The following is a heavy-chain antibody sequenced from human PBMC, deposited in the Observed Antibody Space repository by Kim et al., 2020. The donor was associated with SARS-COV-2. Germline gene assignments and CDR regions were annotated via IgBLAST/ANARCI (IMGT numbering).Heavy chain of an antibody. V-gene: IGHV3-23*01. Sequence: GGSLRLSCAASGFTFSDYAMTWVRQAPGKGLEWVSALSSGSAFYTYYADSVKGRFTISRDNPRNTLYLQMSSLRAEDTAVYYCAKSKGPFYHGPGSRYYFDYWGQGTLVTVSS. CDR1: GFTFSDYA. CDR2: LSSGSAFYT. D-gene: IGHD3-10*01. J-gene: IGHJ4*02. CDR3: AKSKGPFYHGPGSRYYFDY.